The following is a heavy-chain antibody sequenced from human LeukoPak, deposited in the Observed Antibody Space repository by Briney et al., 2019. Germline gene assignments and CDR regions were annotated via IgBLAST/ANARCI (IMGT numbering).Heavy chain of an antibody. CDR3: ARILLWFGDFSVKAFDI. J-gene: IGHJ3*02. Sequence: PSETLSLTCNVSGGPINSNIYYWAWVRQPPGKGLEWIGSNYYSGSTYYNPSLKSPITISVDTFRSQVSLKMRSVIAADTAVYYCARILLWFGDFSVKAFDIWGQGTMVTVSS. CDR2: NYYSGST. V-gene: IGHV4-39*01. CDR1: GGPINSNIYY. D-gene: IGHD3-10*01.